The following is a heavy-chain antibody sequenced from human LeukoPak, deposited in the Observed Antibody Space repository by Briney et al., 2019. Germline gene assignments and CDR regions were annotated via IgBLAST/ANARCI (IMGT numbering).Heavy chain of an antibody. D-gene: IGHD3-16*02. CDR1: GFTFSNCW. V-gene: IGHV3-74*01. J-gene: IGHJ4*02. CDR2: INTDGSRT. CDR3: ARGLGGSYPFDC. Sequence: PGGSLRLSCAASGFTFSNCWMDWVRQAPGKGLVWVSRINTDGSRTTYADSVKGRFTISRDNAKNTLYLQMNSLRADDTAVYFCARGLGGSYPFDCWGQGALVTVSS.